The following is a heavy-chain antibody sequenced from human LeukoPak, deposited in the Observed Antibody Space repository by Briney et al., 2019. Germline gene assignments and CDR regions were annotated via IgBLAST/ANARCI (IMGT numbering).Heavy chain of an antibody. CDR3: AGEDNSSGYRPFDI. V-gene: IGHV1-69*13. CDR1: GGTFSSYA. CDR2: IIPIFGTA. J-gene: IGHJ3*02. Sequence: SVKVSCKASGGTFSSYAIRWVRQAPGQGLEWMGGIIPIFGTANYAQKFQGRVTITADESTSTAYMELSSLRSDDTAVYYCAGEDNSSGYRPFDIWGQGTMVTVPS. D-gene: IGHD3-22*01.